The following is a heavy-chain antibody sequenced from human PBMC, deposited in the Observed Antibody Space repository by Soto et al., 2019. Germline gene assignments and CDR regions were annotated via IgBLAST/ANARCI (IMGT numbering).Heavy chain of an antibody. J-gene: IGHJ4*02. D-gene: IGHD1-1*01. CDR2: ISYDGNDK. Sequence: PGGSLRLSCAVSGFTFSSSAMHWVRQAPGKGPEWVAIISYDGNDKYYADTVEGRFTISRDNSKNSLFLQMSSLRPDDTALYYCAKDNPTIAYWGQGT. CDR1: GFTFSSSA. V-gene: IGHV3-30*18. CDR3: AKDNPTIAY.